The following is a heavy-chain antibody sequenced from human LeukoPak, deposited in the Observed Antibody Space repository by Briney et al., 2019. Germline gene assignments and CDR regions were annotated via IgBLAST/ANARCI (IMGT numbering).Heavy chain of an antibody. Sequence: GGSLRLSCAVSGFTLSSYAMSWVRQAPGKGLEWVSVISGSGGSTYYADSVKGRFTISRDNSKNTLYLQMNSLRAEDPAVYYCAKDTLGYYSGGICYNYWGQGTLVTVSS. CDR2: ISGSGGST. CDR1: GFTLSSYA. CDR3: AKDTLGYYSGGICYNY. D-gene: IGHD2-15*01. J-gene: IGHJ4*02. V-gene: IGHV3-23*01.